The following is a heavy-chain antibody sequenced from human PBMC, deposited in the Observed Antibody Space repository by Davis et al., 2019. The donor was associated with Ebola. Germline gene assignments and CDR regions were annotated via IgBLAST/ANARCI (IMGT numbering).Heavy chain of an antibody. CDR3: ATHWVGGWNDPFDY. D-gene: IGHD1-1*01. J-gene: IGHJ4*02. Sequence: ASVKVSCKASGYTFTSYGISWVRQAPGQGLEWMGWISAYNGNTNYAQKLQGRVTITTDTSTSTAYMELRSLRSDDTAVSYCATHWVGGWNDPFDYWGQGTLVTVSS. V-gene: IGHV1-18*01. CDR1: GYTFTSYG. CDR2: ISAYNGNT.